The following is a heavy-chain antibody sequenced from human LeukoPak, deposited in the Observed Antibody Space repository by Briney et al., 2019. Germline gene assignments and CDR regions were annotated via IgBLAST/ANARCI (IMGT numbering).Heavy chain of an antibody. CDR3: ARDLCGGDCYWTANDY. V-gene: IGHV7-4-1*02. D-gene: IGHD2-21*02. CDR1: GYTFTSYA. Sequence: ASVKVSCKASGYTFTSYAMNWVRQAPGQGLEWMGWINTNTENPTYAQGFTGRFVFSLDTSVSTAYLQISSLKAEDTAVYYCARDLCGGDCYWTANDYWGQGTLVTVSS. J-gene: IGHJ4*02. CDR2: INTNTENP.